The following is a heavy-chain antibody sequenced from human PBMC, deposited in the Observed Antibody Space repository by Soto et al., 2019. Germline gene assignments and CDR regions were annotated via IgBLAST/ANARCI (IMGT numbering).Heavy chain of an antibody. CDR3: AKVRRVGATTDYFDY. J-gene: IGHJ4*02. CDR1: GFTFDDYA. CDR2: ISWDGGST. D-gene: IGHD1-26*01. Sequence: GGSLRLSCAASGFTFDDYAMHWVRQAPGKGLEWVSLISWDGGSTYYADSVKGRFTISRDNSKNSLYLQMNSLRAEDTALYYCAKVRRVGATTDYFDYWGQGTLVTVSS. V-gene: IGHV3-43D*03.